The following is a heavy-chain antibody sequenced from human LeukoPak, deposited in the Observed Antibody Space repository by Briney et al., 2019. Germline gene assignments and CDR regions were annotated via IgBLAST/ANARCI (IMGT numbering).Heavy chain of an antibody. CDR2: SNHSGST. CDR1: GGSFSGYY. V-gene: IGHV4-34*01. J-gene: IGHJ4*02. D-gene: IGHD6-6*01. CDR3: ASVSARPDYYFDS. Sequence: SETLSLTCAVYGGSFSGYYWSWIRQPPGKGLEWIGESNHSGSTNYSPSLKGRVTMSIDTSKNQFSLKLSSVTAVDTAVYYCASVSARPDYYFDSWGQGTLVTVSS.